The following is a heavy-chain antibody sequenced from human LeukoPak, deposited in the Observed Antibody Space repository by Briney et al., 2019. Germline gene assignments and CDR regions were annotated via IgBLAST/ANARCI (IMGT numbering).Heavy chain of an antibody. Sequence: PGGSLRLSCAASGFTFSSYWMSWVRQAPGKGLEWVANIKQDGSEKYYVDSVKGRFTISRDNAKNSLYLQMNSLRAEDTAVYYCARDPEIYGDYVVHYYYGMDVWGQGTTVTVSS. J-gene: IGHJ6*02. V-gene: IGHV3-7*01. CDR2: IKQDGSEK. CDR1: GFTFSSYW. CDR3: ARDPEIYGDYVVHYYYGMDV. D-gene: IGHD4-17*01.